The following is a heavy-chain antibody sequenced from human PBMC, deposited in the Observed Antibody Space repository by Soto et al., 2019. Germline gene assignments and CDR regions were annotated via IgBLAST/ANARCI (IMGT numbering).Heavy chain of an antibody. CDR3: ARGWGYDSDTYYYAY. CDR2: ISTHNGNT. V-gene: IGHV1-18*04. J-gene: IGHJ4*02. CDR1: VFTSSG. Sequence: ASVKVSCKASVFTSSGISWVRQAPGQRFEWMGWISTHNGNTIYAQKFQGRVIMTMDTSTTTVYMELRSLRPDDTAVYHCARGWGYDSDTYYYAYWGQGTLVTVS. D-gene: IGHD3-22*01.